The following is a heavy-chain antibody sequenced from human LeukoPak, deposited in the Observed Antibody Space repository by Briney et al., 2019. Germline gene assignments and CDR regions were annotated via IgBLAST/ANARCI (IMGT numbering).Heavy chain of an antibody. CDR3: ARAPYYSDFVVSHDED. J-gene: IGHJ4*02. Sequence: GGSLRLSCAASGFTVSSNYMSWVRQAPGKGLECASVIFKDGTSYYTDSVKGRFTISRDNSKNTVYLQMNSLRAEDTAVYYCARAPYYSDFVVSHDEDWGQGTLVTVSS. CDR2: IFKDGTS. CDR1: GFTVSSNY. V-gene: IGHV3-53*01. D-gene: IGHD3-22*01.